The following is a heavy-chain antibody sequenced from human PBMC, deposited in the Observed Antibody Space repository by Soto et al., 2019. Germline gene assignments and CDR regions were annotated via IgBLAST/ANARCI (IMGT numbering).Heavy chain of an antibody. CDR2: IIPIFGTA. D-gene: IGHD6-6*01. CDR1: GGTFSSYA. CDR3: AIEMRSIAARHDYFDY. Sequence: QVQLVQSGAEVKKPGSSVKVSCKASGGTFSSYAISWVRQAPGQGLEWMGGIIPIFGTANYAQKFQGRVTITADKHTSTAYMELSSLISEDTAVYYWAIEMRSIAARHDYFDYWGQGTLVTVSS. V-gene: IGHV1-69*06. J-gene: IGHJ4*02.